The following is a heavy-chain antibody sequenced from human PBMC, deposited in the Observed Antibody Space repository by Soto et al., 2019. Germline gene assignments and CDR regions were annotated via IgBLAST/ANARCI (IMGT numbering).Heavy chain of an antibody. Sequence: GGSLRLSCAASGFTFSTYAMSWVRQAPGKGLEWVSTIDNSGGITYYADSVKGRFTISRDNSKNTLYLQMNSLRAEDTAVYYCAKGGYNYDFLFDCWGQGTLVTVSS. D-gene: IGHD5-18*01. CDR3: AKGGYNYDFLFDC. J-gene: IGHJ4*02. CDR1: GFTFSTYA. CDR2: IDNSGGIT. V-gene: IGHV3-23*05.